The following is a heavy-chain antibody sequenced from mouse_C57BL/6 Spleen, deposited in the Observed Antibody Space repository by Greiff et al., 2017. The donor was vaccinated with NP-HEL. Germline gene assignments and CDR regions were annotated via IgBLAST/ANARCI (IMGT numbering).Heavy chain of an antibody. CDR2: IYPGDGDT. CDR1: GYAFSSYW. J-gene: IGHJ1*03. Sequence: VQLQESGAELVKPGASVKISCKASGYAFSSYWMNWVKQRPGKGLEWIGQIYPGDGDTNYNGKFKGKATLTADKSSSTAYMQLSSLTSEDSAVYFCALYGSSPWYFDVWGTGTTVTVSS. D-gene: IGHD1-1*01. V-gene: IGHV1-80*01. CDR3: ALYGSSPWYFDV.